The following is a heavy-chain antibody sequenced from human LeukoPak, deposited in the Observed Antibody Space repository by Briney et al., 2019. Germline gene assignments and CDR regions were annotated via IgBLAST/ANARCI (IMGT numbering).Heavy chain of an antibody. J-gene: IGHJ6*03. V-gene: IGHV4-39*01. CDR2: IKYSGNT. CDR3: ARQRGSSWQYYYMDV. Sequence: PSETLSLTCRVSGDSLIIDAYYWGWFRQPPGKGLEWIGSIKYSGNTFYNPSLKTRVTISVDTSKNQFSLKLSSVIAADTAVYYCARQRGSSWQYYYMDVWGKGTTVTVSS. D-gene: IGHD2/OR15-2a*01. CDR1: GDSLIIDAYY.